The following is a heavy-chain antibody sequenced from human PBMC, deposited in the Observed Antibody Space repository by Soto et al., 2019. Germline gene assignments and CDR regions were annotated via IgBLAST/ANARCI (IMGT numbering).Heavy chain of an antibody. CDR2: ISGRGGNT. CDR1: GVSFSNYA. V-gene: IGHV3-23*01. D-gene: IGHD2-15*01. Sequence: PWWCLGLCCAACGVSFSNYAMSWAFQATGKGLEWVSTISGRGGNTYYADSVKGRFTISRDNSRNTLYLQMDSLRVEDSAVYSCAKAGCSGGTCYLYYFDYWGQGALVTVSS. CDR3: AKAGCSGGTCYLYYFDY. J-gene: IGHJ4*02.